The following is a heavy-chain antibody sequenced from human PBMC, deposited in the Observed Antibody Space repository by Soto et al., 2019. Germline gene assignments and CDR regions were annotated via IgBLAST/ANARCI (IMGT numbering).Heavy chain of an antibody. D-gene: IGHD1-1*01. CDR3: VRDGTKTLRDWFDP. V-gene: IGHV4-4*07. J-gene: IGHJ5*02. Sequence: SETLSLTCTVSGASISGYYWSWIRRSAGKGLEWIGRIYATGTTDYNPSLKSRVMMSVDTSKKQFSLKLRSVTAADTAVYYCVRDGTKTLRDWFDPWGQGISVTVSS. CDR1: GASISGYY. CDR2: IYATGTT.